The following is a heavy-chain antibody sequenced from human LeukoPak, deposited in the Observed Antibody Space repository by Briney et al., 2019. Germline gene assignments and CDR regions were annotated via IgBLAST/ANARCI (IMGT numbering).Heavy chain of an antibody. D-gene: IGHD2-2*01. CDR1: GFTFSSYE. J-gene: IGHJ4*02. CDR3: ARDPPDPPYCSSTGCKGRFDY. V-gene: IGHV3-48*03. CDR2: ISSSGSTI. Sequence: GGSLRLSCAASGFTFSSYEMNWVRQAPGKGLEWVSYISSSGSTIYYADSVKGRFTISRDNAKNSLYLQMNSLRAEDTAVYYCARDPPDPPYCSSTGCKGRFDYWGQGTLVTVSS.